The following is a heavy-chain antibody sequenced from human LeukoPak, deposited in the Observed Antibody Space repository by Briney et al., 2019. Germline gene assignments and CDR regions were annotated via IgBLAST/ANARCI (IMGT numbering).Heavy chain of an antibody. Sequence: ASVKVSCKASGGTFSNYAISRVRQAPGQGLEWMGWISAYNGNTNYAQKLQGRVTMTTDTSTSTAYMELRSLRSDDTAVYYCARDSNYYGSGSLDYWGQGTLVTVSS. CDR1: GGTFSNYA. CDR3: ARDSNYYGSGSLDY. V-gene: IGHV1-18*01. D-gene: IGHD3-10*01. J-gene: IGHJ4*02. CDR2: ISAYNGNT.